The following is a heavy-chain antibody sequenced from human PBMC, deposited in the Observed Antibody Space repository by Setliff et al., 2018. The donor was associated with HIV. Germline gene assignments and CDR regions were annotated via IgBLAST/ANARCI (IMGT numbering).Heavy chain of an antibody. V-gene: IGHV3-15*01. CDR1: GFTFTNAW. J-gene: IGHJ4*02. D-gene: IGHD1-26*01. CDR2: FKTDGGTT. Sequence: LRLSCVASGFTFTNAWVNWVRQAPGTGLEWVGRFKTDGGTTDYAAPVKGRFTISRDDSKNTLYLQMNSLKTEDTAVYYCIIAYRPPGGSYFPYWGQGTLVTVSS. CDR3: IIAYRPPGGSYFPY.